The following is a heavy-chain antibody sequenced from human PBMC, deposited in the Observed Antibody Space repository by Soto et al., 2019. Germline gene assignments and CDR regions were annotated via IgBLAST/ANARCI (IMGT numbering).Heavy chain of an antibody. CDR1: GFTFSTHA. J-gene: IGHJ4*02. CDR2: VSFDGSNK. CDR3: ARDPTGITTTGGGRIDH. Sequence: QVQLVESGGGVVQPGRSLRLSCAASGFTFSTHAMHWVRQAPGKGLECVAIVSFDGSNKYYADSVKGRFTISRDNSKNTLYLQRSGLTPEDTAVYYCARDPTGITTTGGGRIDHWGQGTLVTVSS. V-gene: IGHV3-30-3*01. D-gene: IGHD1-20*01.